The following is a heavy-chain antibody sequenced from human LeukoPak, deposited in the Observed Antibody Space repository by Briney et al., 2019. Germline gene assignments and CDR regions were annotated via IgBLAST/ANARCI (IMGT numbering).Heavy chain of an antibody. CDR1: GGSISSSSYY. Sequence: SETLSLTCTVSGGSISSSSYYWGWIRQPPGKGLEWIGSIYYSGSTYYNPSLKSRVTIAVDTSKNQFSLKLSSVTAADTAVYYCARHEGSSRTNPFDYWGQGTLVTVSP. V-gene: IGHV4-39*01. CDR3: ARHEGSSRTNPFDY. J-gene: IGHJ4*02. CDR2: IYYSGST. D-gene: IGHD6-13*01.